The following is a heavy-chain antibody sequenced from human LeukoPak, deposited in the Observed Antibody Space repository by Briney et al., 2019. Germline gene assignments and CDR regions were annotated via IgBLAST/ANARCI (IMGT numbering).Heavy chain of an antibody. CDR2: IYPGDSDT. CDR1: GSSFTSYW. CDR3: ASTGGALRPEYFDY. Sequence: KHGESLKISCKGLGSSFTSYWIGWVRQMPGKGLEWMGIIYPGDSDTRYTPSFQGQVTISADKSISTAYLQWSSLKASDTAMYYCASTGGALRPEYFDYWGQGTLVTVSS. J-gene: IGHJ4*02. D-gene: IGHD1-14*01. V-gene: IGHV5-51*01.